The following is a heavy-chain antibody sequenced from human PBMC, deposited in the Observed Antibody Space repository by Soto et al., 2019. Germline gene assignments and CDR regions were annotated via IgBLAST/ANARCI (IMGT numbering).Heavy chain of an antibody. CDR2: ISAYNGNT. D-gene: IGHD2-2*01. J-gene: IGHJ4*02. CDR3: ARDSKDIVVVPAAKRFAY. CDR1: GYTFTSYG. V-gene: IGHV1-18*01. Sequence: QVQLVQSGAEVKKPGASVKVSCKASGYTFTSYGISWVRQSPGQGLEWMGWISAYNGNTNYAQKLQGRVTMTTDTSTSTAYMELRSLRSDDTAVYYCARDSKDIVVVPAAKRFAYWGQGTLVTVSS.